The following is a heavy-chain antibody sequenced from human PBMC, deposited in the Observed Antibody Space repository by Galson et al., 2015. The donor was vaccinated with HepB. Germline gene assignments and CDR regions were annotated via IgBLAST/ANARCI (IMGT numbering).Heavy chain of an antibody. Sequence: ETLSLTCAVYGGSFSGYYWSWIRQPPGKGLEWIGEINHSGSTNYNPSLKSRVTISVDTSKNQFSLKLSSVTAADTAVYYCARGNTGIVGAIHDWFDPWGQGTLVTVSS. V-gene: IGHV4-34*01. J-gene: IGHJ5*02. CDR2: INHSGST. CDR3: ARGNTGIVGAIHDWFDP. CDR1: GGSFSGYY. D-gene: IGHD1-26*01.